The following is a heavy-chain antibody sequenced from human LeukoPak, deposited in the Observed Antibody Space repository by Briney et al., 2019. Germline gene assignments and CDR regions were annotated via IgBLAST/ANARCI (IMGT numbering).Heavy chain of an antibody. CDR3: ACRDEGYYYGMDV. D-gene: IGHD5-24*01. V-gene: IGHV3-66*01. CDR1: GFTVSGNY. J-gene: IGHJ6*02. CDR2: LYSGGST. Sequence: GGSLRLSCAASGFTVSGNYMSWVRQAPGKGLKWVSLLYSGGSTYYADSVKGRFSISRDNSKNTLYLQMNSLRAEDTAVYYCACRDEGYYYGMDVWGQGTTVTVSS.